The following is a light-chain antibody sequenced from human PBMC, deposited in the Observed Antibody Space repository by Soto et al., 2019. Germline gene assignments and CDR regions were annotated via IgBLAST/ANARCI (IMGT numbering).Light chain of an antibody. J-gene: IGKJ5*01. CDR1: HSVSRNY. CDR3: QQFDDSVT. V-gene: IGKV3-20*01. Sequence: EIVLTQSPGTLSLSPGERATLSCRSSHSVSRNYLAWYQQQPGQAPRLLIYGTSDRATGTPDRFSGSGSGTDFTLTISRLEPEDSAVYYCQQFDDSVTFGQGTRLEI. CDR2: GTS.